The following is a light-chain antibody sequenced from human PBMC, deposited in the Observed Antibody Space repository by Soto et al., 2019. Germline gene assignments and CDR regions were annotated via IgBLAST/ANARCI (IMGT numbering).Light chain of an antibody. CDR2: DAS. J-gene: IGKJ3*01. Sequence: SVDPGGRANLSRIASQSVTNYLAWYQQKPGQAPRLLIYDASTRATGIPARFSGSGSGTDFTLTICSLQPEDFAVYCCQHRGSWPTTFCGGTIVDIK. CDR3: QHRGSWPTT. V-gene: IGKV3-11*01. CDR1: QSVTNY.